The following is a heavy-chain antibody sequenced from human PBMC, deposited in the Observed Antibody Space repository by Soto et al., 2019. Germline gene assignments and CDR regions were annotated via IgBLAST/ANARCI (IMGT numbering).Heavy chain of an antibody. D-gene: IGHD6-19*01. CDR1: GGSISSYY. V-gene: IGHV4-59*01. Sequence: SETLSLTCTVSGGSISSYYWSWIRQPPGKGLEWIGYIYYSGSTNYNPSLKSRVTISVDTSKNQFSLKLSSVTAADTAVYYCGRVPIKSVAQDYYYYMDVWGKGTTVTVS. CDR3: GRVPIKSVAQDYYYYMDV. CDR2: IYYSGST. J-gene: IGHJ6*03.